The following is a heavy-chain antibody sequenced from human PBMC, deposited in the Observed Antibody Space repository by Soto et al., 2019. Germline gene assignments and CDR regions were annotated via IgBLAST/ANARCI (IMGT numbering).Heavy chain of an antibody. V-gene: IGHV1-3*01. D-gene: IGHD2-15*01. CDR1: GYTFTSYA. Sequence: ASVKVSCKASGYTFTSYAMHWVRQAPGQRLEWMGRINAGNGNTKYSQKFQGRVTITRDTSASTAYMELSSLRSEDTAVYYCARDRSKHYCSGGSCYSASQSHYYMDVWGKGTTVTVSS. J-gene: IGHJ6*03. CDR3: ARDRSKHYCSGGSCYSASQSHYYMDV. CDR2: INAGNGNT.